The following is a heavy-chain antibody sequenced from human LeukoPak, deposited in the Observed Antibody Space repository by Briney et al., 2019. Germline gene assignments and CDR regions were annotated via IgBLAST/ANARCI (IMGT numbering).Heavy chain of an antibody. CDR3: AKDEYSSSSRDTFDI. CDR1: GFTFGSYV. D-gene: IGHD6-6*01. CDR2: ISGPGGGT. J-gene: IGHJ3*02. V-gene: IGHV3-23*01. Sequence: PGGSLRLSCAASGFTFGSYVMSWVRQAPGKGLEWVSSISGPGGGTYYGDSVKGRFTISRDNSKNTLYLQMSSLRAEDTAVYYCAKDEYSSSSRDTFDIWGQGTMVTVSS.